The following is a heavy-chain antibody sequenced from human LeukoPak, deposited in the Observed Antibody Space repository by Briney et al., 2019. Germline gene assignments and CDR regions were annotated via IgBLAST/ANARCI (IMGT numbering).Heavy chain of an antibody. CDR2: IYTSGST. J-gene: IGHJ6*01. CDR1: GRPISRRH. V-gene: IGHV4-4*07. CDR3: ARDQSMLRFLVLLPEHYFYFYGMDC. Sequence: PSETLSLPCTVSGRPISRRHWRWPRQPAGKGLEWIGRIYTSGSTNYNPSLKSRVTMSVDTSKNQFSLKLSSVTAADTAVYYCARDQSMLRFLVLLPEHYFYFYGMDCWRQGTTVTVSS. D-gene: IGHD3-3*01.